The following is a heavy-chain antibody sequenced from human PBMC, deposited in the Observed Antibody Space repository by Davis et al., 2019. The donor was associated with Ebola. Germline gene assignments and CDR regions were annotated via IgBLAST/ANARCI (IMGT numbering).Heavy chain of an antibody. J-gene: IGHJ5*02. CDR3: ARGYSSSWYGEWFDP. Sequence: ASVKVSCKASGGAFSSYAISWVRQAPGQGLEWMGWISTYDGNTKYAQNVQGRVTMTTDTSTSTAYMEVGSLRSDDTAVYYCARGYSSSWYGEWFDPWGQGTLVTVSS. CDR2: ISTYDGNT. CDR1: GGAFSSYA. V-gene: IGHV1-18*01. D-gene: IGHD6-13*01.